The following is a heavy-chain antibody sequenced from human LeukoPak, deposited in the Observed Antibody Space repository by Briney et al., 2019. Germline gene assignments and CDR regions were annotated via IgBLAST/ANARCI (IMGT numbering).Heavy chain of an antibody. J-gene: IGHJ4*02. V-gene: IGHV3-48*03. CDR2: ISSSGSTI. D-gene: IGHD3-22*01. CDR1: GFTFSSYE. CDR3: ARGDYYYDTKHAEGDY. Sequence: GGSLRLSCAASGFTFSSYEMNWVRQAPGKGLEWVSYISSSGSTIYYADSVKGRFTISRDNAKNSLYLQMNSLRAEDTAVYYCARGDYYYDTKHAEGDYWGQGTLVTVSS.